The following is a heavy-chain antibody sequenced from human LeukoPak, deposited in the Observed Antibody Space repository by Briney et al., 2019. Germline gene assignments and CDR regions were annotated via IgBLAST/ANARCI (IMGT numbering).Heavy chain of an antibody. CDR2: IHYSRST. D-gene: IGHD1-26*01. CDR3: ARGEL. Sequence: PSETLSLTCTVSGVSISSSSYYWGWIRQPPGKGLEWIGSIHYSRSTYYNPSLKIRVTISVDTSKNQFSLKVNSETAADTAVYYCARGELWGQGTLVTVSS. J-gene: IGHJ4*02. V-gene: IGHV4-39*01. CDR1: GVSISSSSYY.